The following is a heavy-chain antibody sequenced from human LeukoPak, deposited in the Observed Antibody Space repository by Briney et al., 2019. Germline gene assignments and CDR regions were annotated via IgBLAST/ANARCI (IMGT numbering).Heavy chain of an antibody. Sequence: GGSLRLSCAASGFTFSRYAMHWVRQAPGKGLEWVAVISYDGGNKYYADSVKGRFTISRDNSKNTLYLQMNSLRAEDTAVYYCARDRLSFIVVVPADYWGQGTLVTVSS. CDR2: ISYDGGNK. V-gene: IGHV3-30*03. CDR1: GFTFSRYA. CDR3: ARDRLSFIVVVPADY. D-gene: IGHD2-2*01. J-gene: IGHJ4*02.